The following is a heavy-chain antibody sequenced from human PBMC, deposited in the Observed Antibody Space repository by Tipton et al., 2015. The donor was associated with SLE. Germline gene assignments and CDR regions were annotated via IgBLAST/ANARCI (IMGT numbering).Heavy chain of an antibody. CDR1: GGSFRGYS. D-gene: IGHD3-16*01. CDR3: AGRCPKGIGY. CDR2: ISHPGST. Sequence: TLSLTCAVYGGSFRGYSWTWIRQPPGKGLEWIGEISHPGSTKYNPSLKSRVSISLDTSKNQFSLKLTSVTAADTAVYYCAGRCPKGIGYWGQGTLVTVSS. V-gene: IGHV4-34*01. J-gene: IGHJ4*02.